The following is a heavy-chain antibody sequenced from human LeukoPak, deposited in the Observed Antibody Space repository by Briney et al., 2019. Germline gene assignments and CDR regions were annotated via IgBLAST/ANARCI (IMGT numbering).Heavy chain of an antibody. J-gene: IGHJ3*02. CDR1: GFTFSSHG. D-gene: IGHD6-19*01. V-gene: IGHV3-33*01. CDR3: ARGRGSGWYDAFDT. CDR2: IWYDGSNK. Sequence: PGGSLRLSCAASGFTFSSHGMHWVRQAPGKGLEWVAVIWYDGSNKFYADSVRGRFTISRDNSKSTLYVQMNSLRAEDTAVYYCARGRGSGWYDAFDTWGQGTMVTVSS.